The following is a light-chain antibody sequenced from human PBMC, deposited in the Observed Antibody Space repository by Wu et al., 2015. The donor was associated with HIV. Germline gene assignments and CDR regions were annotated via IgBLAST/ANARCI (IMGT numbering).Light chain of an antibody. V-gene: IGKV3-15*01. CDR1: QSVSSR. J-gene: IGKJ3*01. CDR3: QQYNSWPPGFT. Sequence: EVVLTQSPATLSVSPGARVTLSCRASQSVSSRLAWYQRKPGQPPRLLIYGASTRATGVPARFGGSGSGTEFTLIISSLQSEDSGVYYCQQYNSWPPGFTFGPWDQSGDQT. CDR2: GAS.